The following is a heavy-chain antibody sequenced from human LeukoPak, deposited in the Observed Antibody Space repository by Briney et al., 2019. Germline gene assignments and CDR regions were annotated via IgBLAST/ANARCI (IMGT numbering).Heavy chain of an antibody. CDR3: ARVKSSGWYGLTPSGAFDI. CDR1: GYTFTGYG. V-gene: IGHV1-18*01. CDR2: ISAYNGNT. J-gene: IGHJ3*02. Sequence: ASVKVSCKASGYTFTGYGISWVRQAPGQGLEWMGWISAYNGNTNYAQKLQGRVTMTTDTSTSTAYMELRSLRSDDTAVYYCARVKSSGWYGLTPSGAFDIWGQGTMVTVSS. D-gene: IGHD6-19*01.